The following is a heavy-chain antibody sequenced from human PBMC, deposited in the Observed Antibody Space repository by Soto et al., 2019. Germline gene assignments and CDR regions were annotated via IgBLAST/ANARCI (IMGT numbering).Heavy chain of an antibody. CDR2: IYYSGST. V-gene: IGHV4-31*03. J-gene: IGHJ4*02. Sequence: QVQLQESGPGLVKPSQTLSLTCTVSGGSISSGDYYWSWFRQHPGKGLEWIGYIYYSGSTYYNPSLKSRITISLDTSKIQFSLKVTSVTAADTAVYYCARSGANSWTRFDYWGQGTLVTVSS. D-gene: IGHD2-15*01. CDR3: ARSGANSWTRFDY. CDR1: GGSISSGDYY.